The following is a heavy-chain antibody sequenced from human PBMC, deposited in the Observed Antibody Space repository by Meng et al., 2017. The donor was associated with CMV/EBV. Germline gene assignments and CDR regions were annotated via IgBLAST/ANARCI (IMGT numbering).Heavy chain of an antibody. CDR2: IYYSGST. CDR3: ASLAGDY. CDR1: VGSISSSSYY. J-gene: IGHJ4*02. D-gene: IGHD3-10*01. V-gene: IGHV4-39*07. Sequence: QRQLQHSGPGPAKPPRTHTLTCTVSVGSISSSSYYWGWILQPPGKVLEWIGSIYYSGSTYYNPSLKSRVTISVYTSKNQFSLKLSSVTAADTAVYYCASLAGDYWGQGTLVTVSS.